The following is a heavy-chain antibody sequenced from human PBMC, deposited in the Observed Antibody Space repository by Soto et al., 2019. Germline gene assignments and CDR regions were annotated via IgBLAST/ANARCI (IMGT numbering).Heavy chain of an antibody. CDR2: IYSGNT. D-gene: IGHD2-2*01. CDR3: ARDRRNLVVVPAALPLVCTFGI. V-gene: IGHV4-4*08. J-gene: IGHJ3*02. CDR1: GGAISISY. Sequence: SETLSLTCTVCGGAISISYWSWIPQPPGKGLEWIGYIYSGNTNYNPSLKSRVTISEDTSGSQFSLKLSSLTAADTAVYYCARDRRNLVVVPAALPLVCTFGIWGQGTMISLS.